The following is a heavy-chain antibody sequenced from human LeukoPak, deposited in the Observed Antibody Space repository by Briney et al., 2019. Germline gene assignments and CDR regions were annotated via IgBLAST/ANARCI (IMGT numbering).Heavy chain of an antibody. CDR1: GYSISSGYY. J-gene: IGHJ4*02. D-gene: IGHD5-18*01. V-gene: IGHV4-38-2*02. Sequence: SETLSLTCTVSGYSISSGYYWGWIRQPPGKGLEWIGSIYHSGSTYYNPSLKSRVTISVDTSKSQFSLKLRSVTAADTAVYYCARGWIQLWPKLVYYFDYWGQGTLVTVSS. CDR3: ARGWIQLWPKLVYYFDY. CDR2: IYHSGST.